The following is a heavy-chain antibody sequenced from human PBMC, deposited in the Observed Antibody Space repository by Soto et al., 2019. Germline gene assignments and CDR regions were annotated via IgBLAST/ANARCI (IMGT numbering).Heavy chain of an antibody. CDR3: ARARDGYPCFDY. Sequence: EVQLVESGGGLVKPGGSLRLSCAASGFTFSSYSMNWVRQAPGKGLEWVSSISSSSSYIYYADSVKGRFTISRDNAKNSLYLQMNSLRAEDTAVYYCARARDGYPCFDYWGQGTLVTVSS. J-gene: IGHJ4*02. D-gene: IGHD2-21*01. V-gene: IGHV3-21*01. CDR2: ISSSSSYI. CDR1: GFTFSSYS.